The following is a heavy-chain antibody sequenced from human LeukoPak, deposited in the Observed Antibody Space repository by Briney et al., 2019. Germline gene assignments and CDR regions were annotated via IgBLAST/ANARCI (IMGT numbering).Heavy chain of an antibody. J-gene: IGHJ4*02. CDR2: IYPGDSDT. D-gene: IGHD5-24*01. CDR1: GYSFDSYW. CDR3: ARRRDGYPGHFDY. V-gene: IGHV5-51*01. Sequence: GESLKISCKGSGYSFDSYWIGWVRQMPGKGLEWVGIIYPGDSDTRYSPSFQGQVTTSADKSISTAYLQWSSLKAADTAIYYCARRRDGYPGHFDYWGQGTLVTVSS.